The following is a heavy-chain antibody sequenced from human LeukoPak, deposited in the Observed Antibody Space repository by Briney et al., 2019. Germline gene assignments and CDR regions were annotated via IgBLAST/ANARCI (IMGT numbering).Heavy chain of an antibody. Sequence: PGGSLRLSCAASGFTFINAYMSWVRQAPGKGLEWVANIKQDGSEKYYVDSVKGRFTISRDNAKNSLYLQMNSLRAEDTAVYYCARDKYCGGDCYDDAFDIWGQGTMVTVSS. V-gene: IGHV3-7*01. J-gene: IGHJ3*02. CDR2: IKQDGSEK. CDR1: GFTFINAY. D-gene: IGHD2-21*02. CDR3: ARDKYCGGDCYDDAFDI.